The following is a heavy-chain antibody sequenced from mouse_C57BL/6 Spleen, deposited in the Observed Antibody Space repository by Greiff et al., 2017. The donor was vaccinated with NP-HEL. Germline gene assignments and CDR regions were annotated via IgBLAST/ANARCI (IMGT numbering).Heavy chain of an antibody. CDR2: ISYDGSN. J-gene: IGHJ1*03. CDR1: GYSITSGYY. CDR3: ARGGYYEYFDV. Sequence: EVQLQESGPGLVKPSQSLSLTCSVTGYSITSGYYWNWIRQFPGNKLEWMGYISYDGSNNYNPSLKNRISITRDTSKNQFFLKLNSVTTEDTATYYCARGGYYEYFDVWGTGTTVTVSS. D-gene: IGHD2-3*01. V-gene: IGHV3-6*01.